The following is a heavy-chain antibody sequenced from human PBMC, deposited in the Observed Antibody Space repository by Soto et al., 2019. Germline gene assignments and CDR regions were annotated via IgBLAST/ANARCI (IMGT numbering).Heavy chain of an antibody. Sequence: SETLSLTCTVSGGSISSYYWSWIRQPPGKGLEWIGYIYYSGSTNYNPSLKSRVTISVDTSKNQFSLKLSSVTAADTAVYYCARDLSGSYHYNWFDPWGQGTLVTVSS. CDR2: IYYSGST. J-gene: IGHJ5*02. D-gene: IGHD1-26*01. CDR3: ARDLSGSYHYNWFDP. V-gene: IGHV4-59*01. CDR1: GGSISSYY.